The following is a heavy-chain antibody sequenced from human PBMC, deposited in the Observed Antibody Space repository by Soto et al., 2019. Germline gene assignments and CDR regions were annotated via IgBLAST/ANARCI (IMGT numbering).Heavy chain of an antibody. D-gene: IGHD1-1*01. V-gene: IGHV3-23*01. CDR2: ISGSGGST. Sequence: EVQLLESGGGLVQPGGSLRLSCAASGFTFSSYVMSWVRQAPGKGLEWVSGISGSGGSTYYADSVKGRFTISRDNFKNTLFLHMNILRAEDTAVYYCASPGNPLDYWGQGTLVTVSS. CDR1: GFTFSSYV. CDR3: ASPGNPLDY. J-gene: IGHJ4*02.